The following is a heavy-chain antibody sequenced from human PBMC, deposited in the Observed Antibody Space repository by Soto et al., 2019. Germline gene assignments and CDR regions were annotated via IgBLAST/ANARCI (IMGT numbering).Heavy chain of an antibody. CDR2: IIPIFGTA. J-gene: IGHJ6*02. Sequence: QVQLVQSGAEVKKPGSSVKVSCKASGGTFSSYAISWVRQAPGQGLEWMGGIIPIFGTANYAQKFQGRVTITADESTSTAYMELSSLSSEDTAWYYCAREYDIFTGYQLDYYYYGMDVWGQGTTVTVS. V-gene: IGHV1-69*01. CDR1: GGTFSSYA. D-gene: IGHD3-9*01. CDR3: AREYDIFTGYQLDYYYYGMDV.